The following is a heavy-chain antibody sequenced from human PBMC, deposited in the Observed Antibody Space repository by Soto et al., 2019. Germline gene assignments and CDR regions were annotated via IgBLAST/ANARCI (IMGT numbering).Heavy chain of an antibody. CDR1: GGTFTKYA. D-gene: IGHD3-16*01. CDR3: ARSIGSGGGVGGFAC. V-gene: IGHV1-69*01. CDR2: ILPIFDTP. Sequence: QVQLVQSGAEVKKPGSAVKVSCKASGGTFTKYAMNWVRQAPGPGPEWMGGILPIFDTPRYAQRFQGRVTITVAESTNTAYRDLSSLTFEDTAMYSGARSIGSGGGVGGFACWGQGTLVTVSS. J-gene: IGHJ4*02.